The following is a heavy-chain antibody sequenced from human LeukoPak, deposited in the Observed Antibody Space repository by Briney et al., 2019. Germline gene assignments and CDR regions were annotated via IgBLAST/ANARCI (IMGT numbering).Heavy chain of an antibody. CDR3: ADSNFDY. Sequence: GGSLRLSCAASGFTFSSYGMHWVRQAPGKGLEWVAVISYDGSNKYYADSVKGRFTISRDNSKNTLYLQMNSLRAEDTAVYYCADSNFDYWGQGTLVTVSS. D-gene: IGHD5-18*01. CDR2: ISYDGSNK. V-gene: IGHV3-30*03. J-gene: IGHJ4*02. CDR1: GFTFSSYG.